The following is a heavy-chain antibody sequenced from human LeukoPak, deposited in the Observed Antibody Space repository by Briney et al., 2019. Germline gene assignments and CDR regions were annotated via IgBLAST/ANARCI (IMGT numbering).Heavy chain of an antibody. CDR2: ISTYNGNT. CDR3: ARLRYYYGSGSYPEGYFDY. D-gene: IGHD3-10*01. Sequence: ASVKVSCKASGYTFTSYGISWVRQAPGQGLEWMGWISTYNGNTNYAQKLQGRVTMTTDTSTSTAYMELRSLRSDDTAVYYCARLRYYYGSGSYPEGYFDYWGQGALVTVSS. V-gene: IGHV1-18*01. J-gene: IGHJ4*02. CDR1: GYTFTSYG.